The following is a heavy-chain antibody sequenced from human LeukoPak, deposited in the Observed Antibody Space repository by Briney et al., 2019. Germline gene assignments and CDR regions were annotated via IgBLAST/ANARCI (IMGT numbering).Heavy chain of an antibody. CDR3: AKDRRGYSYGSDY. D-gene: IGHD5-18*01. V-gene: IGHV3-30*02. J-gene: IGHJ4*02. CDR2: IRYDGSNK. CDR1: GFTFSSYG. Sequence: PGGSLRLSCAASGFTFSSYGMHWVRQAPGKGLEWMAFIRYDGSNKYYADSVKGRFTISRDNSKNTLYLQMNSLRAEDTAVYYCAKDRRGYSYGSDYWGQGTLVTVSS.